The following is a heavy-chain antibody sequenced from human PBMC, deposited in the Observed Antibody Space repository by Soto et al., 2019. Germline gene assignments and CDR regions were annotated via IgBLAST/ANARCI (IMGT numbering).Heavy chain of an antibody. CDR2: IWYDGSNK. CDR3: ARAVERCSGGSCYPTRFDY. D-gene: IGHD2-15*01. Sequence: GGSLRLSCAASGFTFSNAWMNWVRQAPGKGLEWVAVIWYDGSNKYYADSVKGRFTISRDNSKNTLYLQMNSLRAEDTAVYYCARAVERCSGGSCYPTRFDYWGQGTLVTVSS. V-gene: IGHV3-33*08. J-gene: IGHJ4*02. CDR1: GFTFSNAW.